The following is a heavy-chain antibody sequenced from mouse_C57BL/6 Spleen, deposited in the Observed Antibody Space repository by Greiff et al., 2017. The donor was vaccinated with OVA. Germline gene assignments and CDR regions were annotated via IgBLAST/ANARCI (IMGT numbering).Heavy chain of an antibody. Sequence: DVHLVESGEGLVKPGGSLKLSCAASGFTFSSYAMSWVRQTPEKRLEWVAYISSGGDYIYYADTVKGRFTISRDNARNTLYLQMSSLKSEDTAMYYCTRTVVGGAMDYWGQGTSVTVSS. CDR1: GFTFSSYA. J-gene: IGHJ4*01. D-gene: IGHD1-1*01. V-gene: IGHV5-9-1*02. CDR3: TRTVVGGAMDY. CDR2: ISSGGDYI.